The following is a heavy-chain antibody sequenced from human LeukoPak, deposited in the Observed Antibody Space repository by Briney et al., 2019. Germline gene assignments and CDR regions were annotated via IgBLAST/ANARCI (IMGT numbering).Heavy chain of an antibody. V-gene: IGHV3-23*01. J-gene: IGHJ5*02. CDR3: VREAGYCAPVCVKTNWFDP. D-gene: IGHD2-15*01. Sequence: EGSLRLSCAASGFPFSSHAMSWVRQPPGKGLEWVAAISNGKTYYADSVRGRFAISRDDSKNTVYLHMNSLRDEDTALYHCVREAGYCAPVCVKTNWFDPWGQGTPVTVSS. CDR1: GFPFSSHA. CDR2: ISNGKT.